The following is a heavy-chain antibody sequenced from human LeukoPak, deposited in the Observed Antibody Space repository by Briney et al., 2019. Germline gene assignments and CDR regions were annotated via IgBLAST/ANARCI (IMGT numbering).Heavy chain of an antibody. CDR1: GYTFTSYF. V-gene: IGHV1-2*02. CDR3: ARNGTGTYDF. Sequence: AAVKVSCKASGYTFTSYFFHWVRHAPGQGLEWMGWINTNSGNRNYAQKFQGRVTMTRDTFISTTYMELSRLSSDDTAAYYCARNGTGTYDFWGKGTLVT. CDR2: INTNSGNR. D-gene: IGHD1-26*01. J-gene: IGHJ4*02.